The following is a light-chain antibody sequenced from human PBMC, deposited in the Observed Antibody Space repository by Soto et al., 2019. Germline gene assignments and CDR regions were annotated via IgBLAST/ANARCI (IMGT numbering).Light chain of an antibody. V-gene: IGKV3-15*01. J-gene: IGKJ4*01. CDR2: GAY. Sequence: EIVMTQSPATLSVSPGERPPLSCRASQNINSNLAWYQQRPGQPPTLLIYGAYTRATGIPDRFSGGGSGTEFTLTISSLQSEDFAVYYCQQYNTWPPLTFGGGTTLKIK. CDR3: QQYNTWPPLT. CDR1: QNINSN.